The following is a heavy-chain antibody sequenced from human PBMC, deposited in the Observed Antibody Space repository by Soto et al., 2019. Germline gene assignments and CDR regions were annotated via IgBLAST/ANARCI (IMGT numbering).Heavy chain of an antibody. V-gene: IGHV4-39*02. J-gene: IGHJ3*02. CDR3: AREYYCSGGSCYPFLRAFDI. CDR1: GGSISSSSYY. D-gene: IGHD2-15*01. Sequence: QLQLQESGPGLVKPSETLSLTCTVSGGSISSSSYYWGWIRQPPGKGLEWIGSIYYSGSTYYNPSLKSRVTISVDTSKNQFSLKLSSVTAADTAVYYCAREYYCSGGSCYPFLRAFDIWGQGTMVTVSS. CDR2: IYYSGST.